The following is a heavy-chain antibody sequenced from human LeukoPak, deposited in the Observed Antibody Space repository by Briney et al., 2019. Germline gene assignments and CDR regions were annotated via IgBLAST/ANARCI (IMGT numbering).Heavy chain of an antibody. CDR1: GGTFSSYA. Sequence: EASVKVSCKASGGTFSSYAISWARQAPGQGLEWMGGIIPIFGTANYAQKFQGRVTITADESTSTAYMELSSLRSEDTAVYYCARESTMVRGVIPNWGQGTLVTVSS. V-gene: IGHV1-69*13. CDR3: ARESTMVRGVIPN. CDR2: IIPIFGTA. J-gene: IGHJ4*02. D-gene: IGHD3-10*01.